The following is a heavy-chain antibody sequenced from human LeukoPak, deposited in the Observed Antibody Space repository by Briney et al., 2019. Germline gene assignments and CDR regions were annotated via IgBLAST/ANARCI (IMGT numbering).Heavy chain of an antibody. CDR3: AGEHSSSWYVDY. CDR2: ISSSGSTI. Sequence: GGSLRLSCAASGFTFSSYEMSWVRQAPGKGLEWVSYISSSGSTIYYADSVKGRFTISRDNAKNSLYLQMNSLRAEDTAVYYCAGEHSSSWYVDYWGQGTLVTVSS. CDR1: GFTFSSYE. J-gene: IGHJ4*02. D-gene: IGHD6-13*01. V-gene: IGHV3-48*03.